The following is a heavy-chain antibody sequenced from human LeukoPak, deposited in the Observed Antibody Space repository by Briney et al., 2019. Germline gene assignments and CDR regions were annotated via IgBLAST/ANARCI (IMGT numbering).Heavy chain of an antibody. CDR2: IRSDGSNK. V-gene: IGHV3-30*02. J-gene: IGHJ4*02. D-gene: IGHD2-2*01. Sequence: PGGSLRLSCAASGFTFITYGMHWVRQAPGKGLNWVAFIRSDGSNKYYADSVKGRFTISRDNAKNSLYLQMNSLRAEDTAVYYCARDRSAAVFDYWGQGTLVTVSS. CDR1: GFTFITYG. CDR3: ARDRSAAVFDY.